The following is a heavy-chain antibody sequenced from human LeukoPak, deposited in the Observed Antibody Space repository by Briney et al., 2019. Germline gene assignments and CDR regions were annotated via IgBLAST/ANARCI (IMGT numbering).Heavy chain of an antibody. CDR3: ASPPREVGAHEAFDI. CDR1: GFTFSSYS. Sequence: GGSLRLSCAASGFTFSSYSMNWVRQAPGKGLEWVSYISSSSSTIYYADSVKGRFTISRDNAKNSLYLQMNSLRAEDTAVYYCASPPREVGAHEAFDIWGQGTMVTVSS. V-gene: IGHV3-48*01. J-gene: IGHJ3*02. D-gene: IGHD1-26*01. CDR2: ISSSSSTI.